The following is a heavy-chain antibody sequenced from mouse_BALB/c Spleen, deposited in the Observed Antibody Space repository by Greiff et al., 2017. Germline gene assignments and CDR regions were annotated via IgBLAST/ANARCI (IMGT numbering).Heavy chain of an antibody. D-gene: IGHD2-1*01. CDR2: ISSGSSTI. Sequence: VQLKESGGGLVQPGGSRKLSCAASGFTFSSFGMHWVRQAPEKGLEWVAYISSGSSTIYYADTVKGRFTISRDNPKNTLFLQMTSLRSEDTAMYYCARDGNYGAWFAYWGQGTLVTVSA. CDR3: ARDGNYGAWFAY. J-gene: IGHJ3*01. V-gene: IGHV5-17*02. CDR1: GFTFSSFG.